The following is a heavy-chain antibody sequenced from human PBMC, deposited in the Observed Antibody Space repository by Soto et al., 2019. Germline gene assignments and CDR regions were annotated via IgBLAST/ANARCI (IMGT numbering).Heavy chain of an antibody. J-gene: IGHJ5*02. CDR3: ARDNPEVGRPGFYH. CDR1: GDSISSGSYY. Sequence: SETLSLTCTVSGDSISSGSYYWNWIRQHPGKGLEWIGYMYYSGSTYYNPSLKSRITISRDTSKNQFSLRLSSVTAADTAMYYCARDNPEVGRPGFYHWGQGILVTVSS. CDR2: MYYSGST. D-gene: IGHD1-26*01. V-gene: IGHV4-31*03.